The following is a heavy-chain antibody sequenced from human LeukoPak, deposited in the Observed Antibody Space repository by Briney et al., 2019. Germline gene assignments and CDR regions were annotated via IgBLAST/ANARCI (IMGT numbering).Heavy chain of an antibody. V-gene: IGHV5-51*01. D-gene: IGHD6-6*01. CDR1: GYSFTTYW. J-gene: IGHJ6*03. Sequence: GESLKISCKSSGYSFTTYWISWVRQMPGKGLEWMGIIYPGDSDTRYSPSFQGQVTISADKSISTAYLQWSSLKASDTALYYCARISIAARPNYYYYMDVWGKGTTVTVSS. CDR3: ARISIAARPNYYYYMDV. CDR2: IYPGDSDT.